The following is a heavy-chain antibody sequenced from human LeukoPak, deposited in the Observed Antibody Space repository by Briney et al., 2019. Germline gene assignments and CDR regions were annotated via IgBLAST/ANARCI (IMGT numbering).Heavy chain of an antibody. CDR1: GYTFTGYY. J-gene: IGHJ4*02. CDR2: INPNSGGT. D-gene: IGHD6-19*01. Sequence: ASVKVSCKASGYTFTGYYMHWVRQAPGQGLEWMGRINPNSGGTNYAQKFQDRVTMTRDTSISTAYMELSRLRSDDTAVYYCARGLKYSSGWYLVYWGQGTLVTVSS. V-gene: IGHV1-2*06. CDR3: ARGLKYSSGWYLVY.